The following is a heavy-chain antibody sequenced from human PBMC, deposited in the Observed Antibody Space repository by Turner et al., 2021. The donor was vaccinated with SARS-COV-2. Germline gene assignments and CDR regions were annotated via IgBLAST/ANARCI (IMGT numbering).Heavy chain of an antibody. J-gene: IGHJ4*02. D-gene: IGHD3-10*01. V-gene: IGHV3-15*01. CDR1: GFTFTKAW. CDR3: TTDPGQLVRGVILDY. CDR2: IKSKTDGGTI. Sequence: EVQLVDSGGGLLKPGGSLRLSCVASGFTFTKAWMSWVRQGPGKGLECVGRIKSKTDGGTIDYAAPVKGRFTISRDDSKNTLYLQMNSLKTEDTAVYYCTTDPGQLVRGVILDYWGQGTLVTVSS.